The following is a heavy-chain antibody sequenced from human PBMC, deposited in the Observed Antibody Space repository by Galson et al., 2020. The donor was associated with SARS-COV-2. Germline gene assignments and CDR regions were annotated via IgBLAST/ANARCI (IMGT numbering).Heavy chain of an antibody. J-gene: IGHJ2*01. V-gene: IGHV4-59*08. Sequence: ETSETLSLTCTVSGGSFSSYHWSWIRQPPGEGLESIGYIYYTGSTTYNPSLKSRVTLSIDTSKNQFSLKLTSVTAADTAVYYCARRAYGSSSTDLWGRGILVTVSS. CDR2: IYYTGST. CDR3: ARRAYGSSSTDL. CDR1: GGSFSSYH. D-gene: IGHD6-6*01.